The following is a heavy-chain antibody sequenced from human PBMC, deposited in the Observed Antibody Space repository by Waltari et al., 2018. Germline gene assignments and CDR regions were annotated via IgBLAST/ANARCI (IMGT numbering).Heavy chain of an antibody. CDR2: INPNSGGT. D-gene: IGHD3-22*01. Sequence: QVQLVQSGAEVKKPGASVKVSCKASGYTFTGYYMHWVRQAPGQGLEWMGRINPNSGGTNYAQKFQGRVTMTRETSISTAYMELSRLRSDDTAVYYCARSAMIVVVQGWFDPWGQGTLVTVSS. J-gene: IGHJ5*02. V-gene: IGHV1-2*06. CDR1: GYTFTGYY. CDR3: ARSAMIVVVQGWFDP.